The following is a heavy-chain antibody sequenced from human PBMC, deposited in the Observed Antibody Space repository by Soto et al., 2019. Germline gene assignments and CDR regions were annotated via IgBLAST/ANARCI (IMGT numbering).Heavy chain of an antibody. CDR3: ARKAYYYGSGSSPPNWFDP. V-gene: IGHV1-8*01. J-gene: IGHJ5*02. Sequence: SVKVSCKASGYTFTSYDINWVRQATGQGLEWMGWMNPNSGNTGYAQKFQGRVTMTRNTSISTAYMELSSLRSEDTAVYYCARKAYYYGSGSSPPNWFDPWGQGTLVTVSS. D-gene: IGHD3-10*01. CDR2: MNPNSGNT. CDR1: GYTFTSYD.